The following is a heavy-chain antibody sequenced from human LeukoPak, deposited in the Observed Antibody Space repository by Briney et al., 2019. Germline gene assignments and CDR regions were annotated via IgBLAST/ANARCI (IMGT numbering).Heavy chain of an antibody. D-gene: IGHD5-24*01. J-gene: IGHJ5*02. CDR2: ISPSGGST. CDR1: GYTFTSNY. V-gene: IGHV1-46*01. CDR3: ARDNSVRDEAWWFNP. Sequence: EASVKVSCKAFGYTFTSNYMHWVRQAPGQGPEWMGVISPSGGSTTYAQKFQGRVTLTRDMSTSKDYLELSSLRSEDTAVYYCARDNSVRDEAWWFNPWGQGTLVTVSS.